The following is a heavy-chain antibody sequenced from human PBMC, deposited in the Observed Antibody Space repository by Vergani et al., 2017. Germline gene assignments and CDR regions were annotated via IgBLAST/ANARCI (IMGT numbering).Heavy chain of an antibody. Sequence: QVQLVESGGGVVQPGRSLRLSCAASGFTFSSYGMHWVRQAPGQGLEWMGWINPNSGGTNYAQKFQGRVTMTRDTSISTAYMELSRLRSDDTAVYYCARRLEAFDIWGQGTMVTVSS. CDR3: ARRLEAFDI. CDR1: GFTFSSYG. J-gene: IGHJ3*02. CDR2: INPNSGGT. V-gene: IGHV1-2*02. D-gene: IGHD1-1*01.